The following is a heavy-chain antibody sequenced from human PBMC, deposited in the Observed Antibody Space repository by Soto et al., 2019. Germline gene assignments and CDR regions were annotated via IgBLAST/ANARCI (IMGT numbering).Heavy chain of an antibody. V-gene: IGHV3-43*01. D-gene: IGHD6-13*01. CDR2: ISWDGGST. Sequence: EVQLVESGGVVVQPGGSLRLSCAASGFTFDDYTMHWVRQAPGKGLEWVSLISWDGGSTYYADSVKGRFTISRDNSKNSLYLQMNSLRTEDTALYYCAKDVGAQQLVPYYFDYWGQGPLVTVSS. CDR3: AKDVGAQQLVPYYFDY. CDR1: GFTFDDYT. J-gene: IGHJ4*02.